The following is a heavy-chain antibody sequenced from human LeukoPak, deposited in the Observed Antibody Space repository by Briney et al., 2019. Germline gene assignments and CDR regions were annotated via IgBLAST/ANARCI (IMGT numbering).Heavy chain of an antibody. CDR3: ATRLPYTAMANGGAFDI. Sequence: GASVKVSCKASGGTFSSYAISWVRQAPGQGLEWMGGIIPIFGTANYAQKFQGRVTITADKSTSTAYMELSSLRSEDTAVYYCATRLPYTAMANGGAFDIWGQGTMVTVSS. CDR2: IIPIFGTA. J-gene: IGHJ3*02. CDR1: GGTFSSYA. V-gene: IGHV1-69*06. D-gene: IGHD5-18*01.